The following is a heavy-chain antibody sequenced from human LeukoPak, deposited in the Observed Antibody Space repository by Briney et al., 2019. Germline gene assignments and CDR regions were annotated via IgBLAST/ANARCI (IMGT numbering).Heavy chain of an antibody. V-gene: IGHV1-46*01. CDR2: INPTSGNT. CDR3: ARLGYYYDSLGHYEY. Sequence: ASVKVSCKASGYTFTNYYIHWVRQAPGQGLEWMGIINPTSGNTTYTQKFQGRVTMTTDTSTSTVYMELSSLRSDDTAVYYCARLGYYYDSLGHYEYWGQRTLGIASS. D-gene: IGHD3-22*01. CDR1: GYTFTNYY. J-gene: IGHJ4*02.